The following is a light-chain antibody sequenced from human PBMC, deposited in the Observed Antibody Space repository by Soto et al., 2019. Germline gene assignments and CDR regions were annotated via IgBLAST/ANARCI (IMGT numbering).Light chain of an antibody. J-gene: IGKJ1*01. CDR1: QSVGSY. V-gene: IGKV3-11*01. CDR2: DAS. Sequence: EIVLTQSPATLSLSPGERATLSCRASQSVGSYFAWYQQKPGQAPRLLIYDASNRATGIPARFSGSGSGTDFTLTISSLESEDFAVYYCQQRSNWPRTFGQGTKVEIK. CDR3: QQRSNWPRT.